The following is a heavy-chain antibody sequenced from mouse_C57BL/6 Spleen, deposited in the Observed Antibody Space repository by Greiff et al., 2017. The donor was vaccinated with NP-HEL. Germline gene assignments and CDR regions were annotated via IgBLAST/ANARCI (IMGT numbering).Heavy chain of an antibody. CDR3: ARPPLYDYDEGYYFDY. CDR1: GFTFSSYG. CDR2: ISSGGSYT. D-gene: IGHD2-4*01. V-gene: IGHV5-6*01. Sequence: EVKLMESGGDLVKPGGSLKLSCAASGFTFSSYGMSWVRQTPDKRLEWVATISSGGSYTYYPDSVKGRFTISRDNAKNTLYLQMSSLKSEDTAMYYCARPPLYDYDEGYYFDYWGQGTTLTVSS. J-gene: IGHJ2*01.